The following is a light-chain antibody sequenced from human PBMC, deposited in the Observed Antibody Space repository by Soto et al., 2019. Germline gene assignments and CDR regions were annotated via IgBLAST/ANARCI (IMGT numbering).Light chain of an antibody. CDR2: RNN. Sequence: QSALTHPPSASGTPGQRVTISCSGSSSKIGSNYVYWYQQLPGTAPKLLIYRNNQRPSGVPDRFSGSKSGTSASLAISGLRSEDEADYYCAAWDDSLSGPNYVFGTGTKVTVL. CDR3: AAWDDSLSGPNYV. V-gene: IGLV1-47*01. J-gene: IGLJ1*01. CDR1: SSKIGSNY.